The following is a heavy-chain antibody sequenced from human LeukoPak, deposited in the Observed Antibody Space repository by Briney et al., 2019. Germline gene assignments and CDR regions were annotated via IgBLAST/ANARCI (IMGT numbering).Heavy chain of an antibody. CDR2: IKSKTDGGTT. CDR3: TTAGRVVVAATSSTSVDY. J-gene: IGHJ4*02. V-gene: IGHV3-15*01. D-gene: IGHD2-15*01. Sequence: GGSLRLSCAASGFTFSNAWMSWVRQAPGKGLEWVGRIKSKTDGGTTDYAAPAKGRFTISRDDSKNTLYLQMNSLKTEDTAVYYCTTAGRVVVAATSSTSVDYWGQGTLVTVSS. CDR1: GFTFSNAW.